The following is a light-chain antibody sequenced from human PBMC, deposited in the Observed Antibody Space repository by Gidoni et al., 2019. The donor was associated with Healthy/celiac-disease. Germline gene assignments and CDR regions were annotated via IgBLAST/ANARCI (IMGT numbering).Light chain of an antibody. J-gene: IGKJ2*01. V-gene: IGKV1-39*01. CDR1: QSISSY. Sequence: QLTQSPSSLSASVGDRVTITCRASQSISSYLNCYQQKPGKAPKLLIYAASSLQSGVPSRFSGSGSGTDFTLTISSLQPEDFATYYCQQSYSTPRTFGQGTKLEIK. CDR3: QQSYSTPRT. CDR2: AAS.